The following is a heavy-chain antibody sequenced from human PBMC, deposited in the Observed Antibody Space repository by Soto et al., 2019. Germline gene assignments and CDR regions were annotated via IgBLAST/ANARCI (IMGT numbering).Heavy chain of an antibody. V-gene: IGHV1-18*01. CDR2: ISGYNGNT. D-gene: IGHD6-19*01. CDR1: GYTFTSYG. Sequence: ASVKVSCKASGYTFTSYGITWVRQAPGQGLEWMGWISGYNGNTNYAQKLQGRVTMTRDTSTSTAYMELRSLRSDDTAVYYCARDVAVAAECDYWGQGTLCTVSA. CDR3: ARDVAVAAECDY. J-gene: IGHJ4*02.